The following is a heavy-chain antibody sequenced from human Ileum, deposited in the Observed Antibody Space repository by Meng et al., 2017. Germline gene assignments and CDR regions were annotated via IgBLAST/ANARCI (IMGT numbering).Heavy chain of an antibody. CDR3: AILATGAFDM. V-gene: IGHV3-15*01. Sequence: GESLKISCAASGFGLSSAWMSWVRQAPGKGLEWIGRIKSKTEGGTTDYAAPVKGRCIVSRDDSKNTLYLQMNSLKTEDTAVYYCAILATGAFDMWGRGKMVTSSS. CDR1: GFGLSSAW. D-gene: IGHD3-9*01. CDR2: IKSKTEGGTT. J-gene: IGHJ3*02.